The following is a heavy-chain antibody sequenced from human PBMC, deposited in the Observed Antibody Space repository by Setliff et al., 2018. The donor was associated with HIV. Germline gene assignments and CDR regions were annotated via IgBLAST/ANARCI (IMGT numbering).Heavy chain of an antibody. CDR3: ARDGINWFDP. V-gene: IGHV1-2*02. CDR2: INPDSDGT. Sequence: ASVKVSCKTSGYTFTGYSLHWVRQAPGQGLEWMGWINPDSDGTNYAQKFQGRVTLTSDTSISTAYMELSSLKSDDTAVYYWARDGINWFDPWGQGTLVTVSS. CDR1: GYTFTGYS. J-gene: IGHJ5*02.